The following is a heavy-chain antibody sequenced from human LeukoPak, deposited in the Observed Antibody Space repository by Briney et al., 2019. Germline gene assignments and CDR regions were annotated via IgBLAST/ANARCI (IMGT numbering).Heavy chain of an antibody. J-gene: IGHJ4*02. D-gene: IGHD2-2*01. V-gene: IGHV4-34*01. Sequence: SETLSLTCAVYGGSFSGYYWSWTRQPPGKGLEWIGEINHSGSTNYNPSLKSRVTISVDTSKNQFSLKLSSVTAADTAVYYCAGGASSTSDKTIDYWGQGTLVTVSS. CDR3: AGGASSTSDKTIDY. CDR2: INHSGST. CDR1: GGSFSGYY.